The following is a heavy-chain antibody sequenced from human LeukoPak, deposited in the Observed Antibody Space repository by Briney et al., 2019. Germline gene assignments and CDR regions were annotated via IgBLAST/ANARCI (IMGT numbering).Heavy chain of an antibody. J-gene: IGHJ4*02. Sequence: PGKSLRLSCAASGFTFSSYVMHWVRQAPGKGLEWVAVISYDGSNKYYADSVKGRFTISRDNSKNTLYLQMNSLRVEDTAVYYCAPEGDGYILFDYWGQGTLVTVSS. V-gene: IGHV3-30*03. D-gene: IGHD5-24*01. CDR2: ISYDGSNK. CDR1: GFTFSSYV. CDR3: APEGDGYILFDY.